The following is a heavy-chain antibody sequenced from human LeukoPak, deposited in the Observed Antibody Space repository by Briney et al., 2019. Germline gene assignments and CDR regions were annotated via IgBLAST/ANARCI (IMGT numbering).Heavy chain of an antibody. Sequence: PGGSLRLSCAASGFTFIAYGMQWVRQAPGKGLVWVSRINNDGSSTSCADSVKGRFTISRDNAKNTLYLQVNSLRAEDTGVYYCARELPREVTLDYWGQGTLVTVSS. CDR2: INNDGSST. CDR3: ARELPREVTLDY. D-gene: IGHD2-21*02. J-gene: IGHJ4*02. CDR1: GFTFIAYG. V-gene: IGHV3-74*01.